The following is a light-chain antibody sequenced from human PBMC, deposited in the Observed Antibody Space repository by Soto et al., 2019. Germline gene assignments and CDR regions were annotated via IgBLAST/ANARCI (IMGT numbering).Light chain of an antibody. Sequence: QSVLTQPPSVSGAPGQRVTISCTGSSSNIGAGYDVHWYQQLPGTAPKLLIYGNSNRPSGVPDRFSGSKSGTSASLAITGLQAEDEADYYCQSYDSSFRVVFGGGTNVTVL. CDR1: SSNIGAGYD. J-gene: IGLJ2*01. V-gene: IGLV1-40*01. CDR3: QSYDSSFRVV. CDR2: GNS.